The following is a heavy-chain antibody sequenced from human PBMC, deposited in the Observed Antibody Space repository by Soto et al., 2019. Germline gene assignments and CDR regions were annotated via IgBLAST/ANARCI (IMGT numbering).Heavy chain of an antibody. CDR1: GGLFSSYP. D-gene: IGHD3-22*01. CDR2: IIPVFQTA. J-gene: IGHJ4*02. Sequence: VKVSCKASGGLFSSYPISWVRQVPGQGLEWMGGIIPVFQTAYYTQRFQGRVTITADESTNTAYMELSSLRSEDTAIYYCARGGSGYTWFNEFWGQGTLVTVSS. CDR3: ARGGSGYTWFNEF. V-gene: IGHV1-69*13.